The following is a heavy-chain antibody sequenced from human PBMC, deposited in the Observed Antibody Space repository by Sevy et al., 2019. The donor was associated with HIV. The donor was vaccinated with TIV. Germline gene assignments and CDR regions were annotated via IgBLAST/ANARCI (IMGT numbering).Heavy chain of an antibody. Sequence: SETLSLTCTVSGGSISSGDYYWSWIRQPPGKGLEWIGYIYYSGSTNYNPSLKSRVTISVDTSKNQFSLKLSSVTAADTAVYYCARGIAAAGTLDYWGQGTLVTVSS. J-gene: IGHJ4*02. V-gene: IGHV4-30-4*01. CDR2: IYYSGST. D-gene: IGHD6-13*01. CDR3: ARGIAAAGTLDY. CDR1: GGSISSGDYY.